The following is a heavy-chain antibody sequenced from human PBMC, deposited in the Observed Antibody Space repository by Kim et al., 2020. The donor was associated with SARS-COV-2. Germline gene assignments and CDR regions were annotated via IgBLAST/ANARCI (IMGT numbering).Heavy chain of an antibody. CDR1: GGSISTNSYY. Sequence: SETLSLTCTVSGGSISTNSYYWAWIRQPPGKGLEWIGSIFYSGITYFNPSLKSRVTISVDTPRNQFSLKVNSVTAADTAVYYCTRRVPQLAERWNWFDPGGQGIPVTVHS. D-gene: IGHD6-19*01. J-gene: IGHJ5*02. CDR3: TRRVPQLAERWNWFDP. CDR2: IFYSGIT. V-gene: IGHV4-39*01.